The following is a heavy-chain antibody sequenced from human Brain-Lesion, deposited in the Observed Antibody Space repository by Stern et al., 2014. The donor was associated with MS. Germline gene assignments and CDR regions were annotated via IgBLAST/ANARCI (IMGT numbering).Heavy chain of an antibody. Sequence: QVQLVQSGPGLVKPSQTLSLTCTVSGSPISSGDHYWGWIPQPPGKGLEWIGYINYIGSTCYNPSLKRPLNISLDTSKNQFSLNFTSVTAADTAVYYCARVFLGGYRIAYYGWFDPWGQGTLVTVSS. CDR2: INYIGST. J-gene: IGHJ5*02. D-gene: IGHD3-3*01. CDR1: GSPISSGDHY. V-gene: IGHV4-30-4*01. CDR3: ARVFLGGYRIAYYGWFDP.